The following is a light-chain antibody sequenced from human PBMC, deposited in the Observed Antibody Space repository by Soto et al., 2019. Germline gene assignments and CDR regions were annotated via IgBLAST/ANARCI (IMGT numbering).Light chain of an antibody. Sequence: IVLTQSPGTLSLSPGERATLSCSASQGVWGYVAWYQQKPGRAPRLLIYDSSKRATGIPARFSGSGSGTDFTLTISSLEPEDFAVYYCQQRSRWPWTFGQGTKVDIK. V-gene: IGKV3-11*01. CDR3: QQRSRWPWT. CDR1: QGVWGY. CDR2: DSS. J-gene: IGKJ1*01.